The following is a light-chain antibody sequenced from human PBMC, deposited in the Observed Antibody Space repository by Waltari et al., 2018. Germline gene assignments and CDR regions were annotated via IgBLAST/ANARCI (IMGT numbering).Light chain of an antibody. CDR1: QSIRKF. J-gene: IGKJ2*01. CDR3: QQGDSMPYT. CDR2: TTS. Sequence: DIQMTQSPSSLSASVGDRVTITCRASQSIRKFLNWYHQMPGKAPKLLIYTTSSLKGGVPSRFSGSGSGTESTLTISSLQPEDFRTYFCQQGDSMPYTFGQGTKVEMK. V-gene: IGKV1-39*01.